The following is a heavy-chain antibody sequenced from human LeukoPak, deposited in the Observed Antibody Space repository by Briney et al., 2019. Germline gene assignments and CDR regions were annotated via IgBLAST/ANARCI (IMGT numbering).Heavy chain of an antibody. Sequence: PSETLSLTCTVSGGSISSSSYYWGWIRQPPGKGPEWIGSIYYTGNTYYNPSLKSRVTISVDTSKNQFSLKLTSVTAADTAVYYCARDTYYYGSGTYYFNYWGQGTLVTVSS. D-gene: IGHD3-10*01. V-gene: IGHV4-39*07. J-gene: IGHJ4*02. CDR1: GGSISSSSYY. CDR3: ARDTYYYGSGTYYFNY. CDR2: IYYTGNT.